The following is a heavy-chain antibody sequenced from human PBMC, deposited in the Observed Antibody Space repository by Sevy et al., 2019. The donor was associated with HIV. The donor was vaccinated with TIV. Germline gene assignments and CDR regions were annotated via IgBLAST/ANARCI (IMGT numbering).Heavy chain of an antibody. CDR2: INVGNGNT. V-gene: IGHV1-3*01. J-gene: IGHJ4*02. D-gene: IGHD1-26*01. CDR1: GYTFTNYA. Sequence: ASVKVSCKASGYTFTNYALHWVRQAPGQSLEWMGWINVGNGNTRYSQKFQDRFTITRGTSASTAYMELNSLTSEDTAVYYCARDQTAALKGVDYWGQGTLVTVSS. CDR3: ARDQTAALKGVDY.